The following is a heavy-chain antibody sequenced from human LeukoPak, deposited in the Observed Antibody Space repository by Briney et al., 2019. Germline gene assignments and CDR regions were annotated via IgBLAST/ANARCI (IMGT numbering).Heavy chain of an antibody. Sequence: GGSLRLSCAASGFTFSSYSMNWVRQAPGKGLEWVSAISGSGGSTYYADSVKGRFTISRDNSKNTLYLQMNSLRAEDTAVYYCAKTPNIVVVVAATPYYFDYWGQGTLVTVSS. D-gene: IGHD2-15*01. CDR2: ISGSGGST. CDR3: AKTPNIVVVVAATPYYFDY. CDR1: GFTFSSYS. J-gene: IGHJ4*02. V-gene: IGHV3-23*01.